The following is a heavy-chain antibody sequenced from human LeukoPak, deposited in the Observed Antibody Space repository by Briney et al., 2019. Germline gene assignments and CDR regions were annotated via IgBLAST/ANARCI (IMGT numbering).Heavy chain of an antibody. Sequence: SETLSLTCTVSGGSISSSSHYWGWIRQPPGKGLEWIGSIYYSGSTYYNPSLKSRVTISVDTSKNQFSLKLSSVTAADTAVYYCARLRRYFLDYWGQGTLVTVSS. CDR2: IYYSGST. V-gene: IGHV4-39*01. CDR1: GGSISSSSHY. D-gene: IGHD3-9*01. J-gene: IGHJ4*02. CDR3: ARLRRYFLDY.